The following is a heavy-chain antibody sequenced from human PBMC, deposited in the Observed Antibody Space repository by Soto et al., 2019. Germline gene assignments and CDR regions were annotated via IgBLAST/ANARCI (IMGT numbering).Heavy chain of an antibody. Sequence: QVRLEQSGPEVKKTGASVKVSCKASGYTFTSYGISWVRQAPGQGLEWMGWINIYSGDANYAQSFQDRVPMTRDTSPNTVYMEMRTLRSDDTAVYYCARALYYYDNSGLAYWGQGTLVTVSS. CDR3: ARALYYYDNSGLAY. D-gene: IGHD3-22*01. CDR2: INIYSGDA. V-gene: IGHV1-18*01. J-gene: IGHJ4*02. CDR1: GYTFTSYG.